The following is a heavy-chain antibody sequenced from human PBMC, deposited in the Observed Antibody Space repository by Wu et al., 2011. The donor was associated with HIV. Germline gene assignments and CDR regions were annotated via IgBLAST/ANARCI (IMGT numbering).Heavy chain of an antibody. V-gene: IGHV1-69*05. CDR3: ARGSQYCSTSSCYHFDY. CDR2: IVPVLETP. D-gene: IGHD2-2*01. J-gene: IGHJ4*02. Sequence: QVLLVQSGAEVKKPGSSVKVSCKASGDSLTKYAFSWVRQAPGQGLEWMGGIVPVLETPDYAQKFQGRLTITTDESASTVYMELSSLRSEDTALYYCARGSQYCSTSSCYHFDYWGQGSLVTVSS. CDR1: GDSLTKYA.